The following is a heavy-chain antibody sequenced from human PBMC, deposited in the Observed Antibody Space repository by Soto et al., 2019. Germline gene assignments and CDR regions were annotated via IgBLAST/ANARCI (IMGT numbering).Heavy chain of an antibody. J-gene: IGHJ6*02. Sequence: PGGSLRLSCAASGFTFSSYGMHWVRQAPGKGLEWVAVISYDGSNKYYADSVKGRFTISRDNSKNTLYLQMNSLRAEDTAVYYCANTNTRWFGEFSNYYYYGMDVWGQGTTVTVSS. CDR3: ANTNTRWFGEFSNYYYYGMDV. D-gene: IGHD3-10*01. CDR2: ISYDGSNK. CDR1: GFTFSSYG. V-gene: IGHV3-30*18.